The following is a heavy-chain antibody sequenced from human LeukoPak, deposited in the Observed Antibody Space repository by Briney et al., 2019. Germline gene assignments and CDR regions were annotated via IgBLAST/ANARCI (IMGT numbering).Heavy chain of an antibody. V-gene: IGHV3-48*04. CDR1: GFTFSSYW. CDR2: ISSSGSTI. D-gene: IGHD5-24*01. J-gene: IGHJ4*02. CDR3: ARLEDGYNYDYFDY. Sequence: PGGSLRLSCAASGFTFSSYWMSWVRQAPGKGLEWVSYISSSGSTIYYADSVKGRLTISRDNAKNSLYLQMNSLRAVDMAVYHCARLEDGYNYDYFDYWGQGTLVTVSS.